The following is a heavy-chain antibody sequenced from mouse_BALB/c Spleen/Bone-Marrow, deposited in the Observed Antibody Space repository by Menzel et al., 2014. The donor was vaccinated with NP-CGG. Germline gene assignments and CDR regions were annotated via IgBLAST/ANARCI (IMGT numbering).Heavy chain of an antibody. Sequence: QVQLQQSGAELVKPGASTKMSCKAFGYTFTSYNLHWIKQTPGQGLEWIGAIYPGNGDTSYNQRFKGKATLTTDKSSNTAYMQLSSLTSEDSAVYYCAREGRSHFDHWGQGSTLTVSS. CDR1: GYTFTSYN. CDR2: IYPGNGDT. CDR3: AREGRSHFDH. J-gene: IGHJ2*01. V-gene: IGHV1-12*01.